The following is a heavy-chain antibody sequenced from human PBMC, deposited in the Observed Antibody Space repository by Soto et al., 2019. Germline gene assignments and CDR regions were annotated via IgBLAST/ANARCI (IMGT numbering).Heavy chain of an antibody. Sequence: GGSLRLSCAASGFTFSSYAMSWVRQAPGKGLEWVSAISGSGGSTYYADSVKGRFTISRDNSKNTQYLQMNSLRAEDTAVYYCAKIPSQYSSSSVWFDPWGQGTLVTVSS. CDR3: AKIPSQYSSSSVWFDP. CDR2: ISGSGGST. V-gene: IGHV3-23*01. D-gene: IGHD6-6*01. CDR1: GFTFSSYA. J-gene: IGHJ5*02.